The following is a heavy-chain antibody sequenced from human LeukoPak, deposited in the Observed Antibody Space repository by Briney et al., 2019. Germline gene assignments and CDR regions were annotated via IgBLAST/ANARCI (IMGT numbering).Heavy chain of an antibody. D-gene: IGHD3-10*01. CDR2: IKPDGSEK. CDR1: GFTFSSYW. V-gene: IGHV3-7*01. Sequence: PGGSLRLSCAASGFTFSSYWMSWVRQSPGKGLEWVANIKPDGSEKCFMDSVKGRFTISRDNAKNALYLEMNSLRAEDTAEYFCARERMYSGSGSTYPYYDYWGQGTLVTVSS. CDR3: ARERMYSGSGSTYPYYDY. J-gene: IGHJ4*02.